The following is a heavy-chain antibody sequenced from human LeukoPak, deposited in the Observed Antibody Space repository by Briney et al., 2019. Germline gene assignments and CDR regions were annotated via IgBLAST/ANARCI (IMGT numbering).Heavy chain of an antibody. J-gene: IGHJ4*02. Sequence: SETLSLTCTVSGGSISSYYWSWIRQPPGKGLEWIGYIYHSGSTYYNPSLKSRVTISVDRSKNQFSLKLSSVTAADTAVYYCARYSSGWYGVDYWGQGTLVTVSS. CDR1: GGSISSYY. CDR3: ARYSSGWYGVDY. D-gene: IGHD6-19*01. CDR2: IYHSGST. V-gene: IGHV4-59*12.